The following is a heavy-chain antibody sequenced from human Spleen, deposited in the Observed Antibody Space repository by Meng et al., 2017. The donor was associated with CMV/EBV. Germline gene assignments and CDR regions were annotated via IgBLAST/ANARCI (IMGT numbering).Heavy chain of an antibody. Sequence: GGSLRLSCAASGFTFSSYSMNWVRQAPGEGLEWVSTVSGSGDSTYYADSVKGRFTFSRDNSKNTLYLQINSLRAEDTALYYCAKMRSSNWDDAFDIWGQGTMVTVSS. CDR3: AKMRSSNWDDAFDI. CDR2: VSGSGDST. J-gene: IGHJ3*02. D-gene: IGHD6-13*01. V-gene: IGHV3-23*01. CDR1: GFTFSSYS.